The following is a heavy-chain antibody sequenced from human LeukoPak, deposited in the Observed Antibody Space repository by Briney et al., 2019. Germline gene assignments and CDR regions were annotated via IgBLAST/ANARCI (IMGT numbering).Heavy chain of an antibody. CDR2: IRSKANSYAT. CDR1: GFTFSGSA. CDR3: TRHDPTVTDPPFDY. D-gene: IGHD4-17*01. J-gene: IGHJ4*02. Sequence: GGSLKLSCAASGFTFSGSAMHWVRQASGKGLEWVGRIRSKANSYATAYAASVKGRFTISGDDSKNTAYLQMNSLKTEDTAVYYCTRHDPTVTDPPFDYWGQGTLVTVSS. V-gene: IGHV3-73*01.